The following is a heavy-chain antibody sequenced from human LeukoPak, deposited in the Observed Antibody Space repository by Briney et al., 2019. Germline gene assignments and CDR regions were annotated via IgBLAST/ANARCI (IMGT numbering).Heavy chain of an antibody. D-gene: IGHD3-3*01. CDR2: IYYSGST. CDR1: GGSISSYY. J-gene: IGHJ6*03. V-gene: IGHV4-59*12. CDR3: AREDLWGDYYYMDV. Sequence: SETLSLTCTVSGGSISSYYWSWIRQPPGKGLEWIGYIYYSGSTNYNPSLKSRVTISVDTSKNQFSLKLSSVTAADTAVYYGAREDLWGDYYYMDVWGKGTTVTVSS.